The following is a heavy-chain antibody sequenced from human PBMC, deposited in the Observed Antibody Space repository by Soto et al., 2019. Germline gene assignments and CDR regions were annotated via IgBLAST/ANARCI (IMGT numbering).Heavy chain of an antibody. CDR2: IIPIFGTA. CDR3: ARDVIRGYATHYYYYGMYV. Sequence: RASVKVSCKASGGTFSSYAISWVRQAPGQGLEWMGGIIPIFGTANYAQKFQGRVTITADESTSTAYMELSSLRSEDTAVYYCARDVIRGYATHYYYYGMYVWGQGTTVTVSS. V-gene: IGHV1-69*13. J-gene: IGHJ6*02. D-gene: IGHD5-12*01. CDR1: GGTFSSYA.